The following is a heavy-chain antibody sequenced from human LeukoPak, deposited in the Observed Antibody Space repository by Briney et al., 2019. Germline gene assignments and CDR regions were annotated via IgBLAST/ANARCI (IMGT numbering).Heavy chain of an antibody. CDR3: ARLTSSSSGSSFDY. Sequence: SETLSLTCTVSGGSISSYYWSWIRQPPGKGLEWIGYIYYSGSTNYNPSLKSRVTISVDTSKNQFPLKLSSVTAADTAVYYCARLTSSSSGSSFDYWGQGTLVTVSS. J-gene: IGHJ4*02. CDR1: GGSISSYY. D-gene: IGHD6-13*01. CDR2: IYYSGST. V-gene: IGHV4-59*08.